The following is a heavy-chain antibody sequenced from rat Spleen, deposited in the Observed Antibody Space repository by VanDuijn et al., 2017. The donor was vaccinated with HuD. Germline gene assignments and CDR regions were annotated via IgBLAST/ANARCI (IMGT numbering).Heavy chain of an antibody. J-gene: IGHJ1*01. CDR1: GFTFSDYG. Sequence: EVQLVESGGGLVQPGRSLKLSCAASGFTFSDYGMAWVLQAPTKGLEWVASISYDGGSTYYRDSVKGRFTISRDNAKSSLYLQMNSLKSEDTATYYCARGYGYNSYFDYWGPGTMVTVSS. D-gene: IGHD1-9*01. CDR3: ARGYGYNSYFDY. V-gene: IGHV5-20*01. CDR2: ISYDGGST.